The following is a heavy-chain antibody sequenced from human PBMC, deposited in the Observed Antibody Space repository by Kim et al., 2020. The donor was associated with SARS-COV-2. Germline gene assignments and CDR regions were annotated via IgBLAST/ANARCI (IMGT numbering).Heavy chain of an antibody. CDR2: INHSGST. D-gene: IGHD1-26*01. J-gene: IGHJ4*02. CDR1: GGSFSGYY. CDR3: ARSHSGRYYNEEEYYFDY. V-gene: IGHV4-34*01. Sequence: SETLSLTCAVYGGSFSGYYWSWIRQPPGKGLEWIGEINHSGSTNYNPSLKSRVTISVDTSKNQFSLKLSSVTAADTAVYYCARSHSGRYYNEEEYYFDYWGQGTLVTVSS.